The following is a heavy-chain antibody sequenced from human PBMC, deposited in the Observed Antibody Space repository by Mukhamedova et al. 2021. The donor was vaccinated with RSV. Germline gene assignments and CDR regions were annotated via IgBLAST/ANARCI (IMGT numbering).Heavy chain of an antibody. D-gene: IGHD3-10*01. CDR2: MSPNSGDT. CDR3: AKEKFSLGRARNWFDT. Sequence: QATGQGLEWVGWMSPNSGDTGYAQKFQGRVTMTMDPSINTAYMEMTSLTSDDTAVYYCAKEKFSLGRARNWFDTWGQGTLVTVSS. J-gene: IGHJ5*02. V-gene: IGHV1-8*01.